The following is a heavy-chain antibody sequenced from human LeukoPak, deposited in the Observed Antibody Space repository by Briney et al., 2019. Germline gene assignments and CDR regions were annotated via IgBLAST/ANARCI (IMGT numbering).Heavy chain of an antibody. CDR2: IYYSGST. D-gene: IGHD3-3*01. V-gene: IGHV4-30-4*01. J-gene: IGHJ3*02. CDR1: GGSISSGDYY. CDR3: AREGGRTIGTQYAFDI. Sequence: ASETLSLTCTVSGGSISSGDYYWSWIRQPPGKGLEWIGYIYYSGSTYYNPSLKSRVTISVDTSKNQFSLKLSSVTAADTAVYYCAREGGRTIGTQYAFDIWGQGTMVTVSS.